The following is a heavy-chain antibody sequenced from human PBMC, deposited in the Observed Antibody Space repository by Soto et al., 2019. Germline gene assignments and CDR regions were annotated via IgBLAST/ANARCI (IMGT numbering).Heavy chain of an antibody. V-gene: IGHV1-8*01. CDR3: IADYGDYGSRDY. Sequence: ASVKVSCKASGYTFTSYDINWVRQATGQGLEWMGWMNPNSGNTGYAQKFQGRVTMTRNTSISTAYMELSSLRSEDTAVYYCIADYGDYGSRDYWGQGTLVTVSS. CDR2: MNPNSGNT. J-gene: IGHJ4*02. D-gene: IGHD4-17*01. CDR1: GYTFTSYD.